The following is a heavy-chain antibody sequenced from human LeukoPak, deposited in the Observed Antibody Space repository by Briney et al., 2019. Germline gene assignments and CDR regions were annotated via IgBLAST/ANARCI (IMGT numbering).Heavy chain of an antibody. CDR2: IYHSGST. J-gene: IGHJ3*02. Sequence: KPSETLSLTCTVSGYSISSGYYWGWIRQPSGKGLEWIGSIYHSGSTYYNPSLKSRLTISLDTSKSHFSLNLSSVTAADTAVYYCARQDYYDSSGFKGRAFDIWGQGTMVVVSS. CDR3: ARQDYYDSSGFKGRAFDI. V-gene: IGHV4-38-2*02. D-gene: IGHD3-22*01. CDR1: GYSISSGYY.